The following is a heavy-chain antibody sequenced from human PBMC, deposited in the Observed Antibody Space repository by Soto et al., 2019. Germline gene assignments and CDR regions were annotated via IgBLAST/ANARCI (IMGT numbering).Heavy chain of an antibody. Sequence: EVQLVESRGGLVQPGGSLRLSCAASGFTFSDYNMNWVRQAPGKGLEWVSYISSSSTTIYYTDSVKGRFTISRDNAKKSLFLQMNSLRAEDTAVYYCTTVTYHSDYWGQGTLVTVSS. CDR1: GFTFSDYN. D-gene: IGHD4-17*01. CDR3: TTVTYHSDY. V-gene: IGHV3-48*01. J-gene: IGHJ4*02. CDR2: ISSSSTTI.